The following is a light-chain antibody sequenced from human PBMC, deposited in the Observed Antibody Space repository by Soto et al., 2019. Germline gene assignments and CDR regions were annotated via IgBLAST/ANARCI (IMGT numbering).Light chain of an antibody. CDR1: ESLLYSNGYNY. Sequence: DIVMTQSPLSLPVTPGEPASISRRSSESLLYSNGYNYVDWYLQKPGQSPQLLIYMDSNRPSGVSDRFSGSGSGTEFTLKISRVEAEDVGVYYCMQALQTPITFGQGTRLEIK. J-gene: IGKJ5*01. CDR2: MDS. V-gene: IGKV2-28*01. CDR3: MQALQTPIT.